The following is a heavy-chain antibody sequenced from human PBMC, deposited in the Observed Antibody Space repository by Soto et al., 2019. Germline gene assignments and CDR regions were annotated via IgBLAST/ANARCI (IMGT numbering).Heavy chain of an antibody. Sequence: GGSLRLSCAASGFTFSSYAMHWVRQAPGKGLEWVAVISYDGSNKYYADSVKGRFTISRDNSKNTLYLQMNSLRAEDTAVYYCARAQYRSGWYPNYYYYGMDVWGQGTTVTVSS. CDR2: ISYDGSNK. D-gene: IGHD6-19*01. V-gene: IGHV3-30-3*01. CDR3: ARAQYRSGWYPNYYYYGMDV. CDR1: GFTFSSYA. J-gene: IGHJ6*02.